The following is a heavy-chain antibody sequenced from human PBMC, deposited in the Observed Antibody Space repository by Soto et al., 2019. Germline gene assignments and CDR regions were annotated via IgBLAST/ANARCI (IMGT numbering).Heavy chain of an antibody. V-gene: IGHV3-30*18. J-gene: IGHJ4*02. CDR3: AKYVLDSSGYYPRKFGGYFDY. D-gene: IGHD3-22*01. CDR1: GFTFSSYG. CDR2: ISYDGSNK. Sequence: QVQLVESGGGVVQPGRSLRLSCAASGFTFSSYGMHWVRQAPGKGLEWVAVISYDGSNKYYADSVKGRFTISRDNSKNTLSLQMNSLRAEDTAVYYCAKYVLDSSGYYPRKFGGYFDYWGQGTLVTVSS.